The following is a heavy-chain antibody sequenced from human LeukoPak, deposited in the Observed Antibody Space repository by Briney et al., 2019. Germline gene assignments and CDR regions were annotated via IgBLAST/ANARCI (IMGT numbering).Heavy chain of an antibody. Sequence: ASVKVSCKASGYTFTSYYMHWVRQAPGQGLEWMGIINPSGGSTSYAQKFQGRVTMTRNTSISTAYMELSSLRSEDTAVYYCARADYDFWSALRFDPWGQGTLVTVSS. CDR1: GYTFTSYY. D-gene: IGHD3-3*01. CDR2: INPSGGST. V-gene: IGHV1-46*01. CDR3: ARADYDFWSALRFDP. J-gene: IGHJ5*02.